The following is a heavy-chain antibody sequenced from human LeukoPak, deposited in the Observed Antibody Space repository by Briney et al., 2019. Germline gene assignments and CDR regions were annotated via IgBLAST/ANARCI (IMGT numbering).Heavy chain of an antibody. CDR2: VSYDGSNK. CDR3: ARAGYFDY. V-gene: IGHV3-30-3*01. J-gene: IGHJ4*02. Sequence: GESLRLSCAASGFTFSSYAMHWVRQAPGKGLEWVAVVSYDGSNKYYADSVKGRFTISRDNSKNTLYLQMNSLRAEDTAVYYCARAGYFDYWGQGTLVTVSS. CDR1: GFTFSSYA.